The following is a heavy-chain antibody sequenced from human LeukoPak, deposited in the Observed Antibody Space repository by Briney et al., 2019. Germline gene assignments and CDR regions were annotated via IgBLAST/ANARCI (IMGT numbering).Heavy chain of an antibody. J-gene: IGHJ6*02. D-gene: IGHD3-3*01. CDR2: IRSGSSYI. CDR3: ARDHNYDFWSGSVFSYYYYYGMDV. Sequence: GGSLRLSCAASGFTFSSYSMNWVRQAPGKGPEWVSSIRSGSSYIYYADSVKGRFTISRDNAKNSLYLQMNSLRAEDTAVYYCARDHNYDFWSGSVFSYYYYYGMDVWGQGTTVTVSS. V-gene: IGHV3-21*01. CDR1: GFTFSSYS.